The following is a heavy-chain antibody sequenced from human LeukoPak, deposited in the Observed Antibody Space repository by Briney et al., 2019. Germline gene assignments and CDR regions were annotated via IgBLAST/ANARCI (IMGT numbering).Heavy chain of an antibody. V-gene: IGHV4-39*07. J-gene: IGHJ4*02. Sequence: PSETLSLTCTVSGGSISSSGYYWGWIRQPPGKGLEWIGSIYYSGSTYYNPSLKSRVTISVDTSKNQFSLKLSSVSAADTAAYYCARRYDFWSGFDYWGQGTLVTVSS. D-gene: IGHD3-3*01. CDR2: IYYSGST. CDR1: GGSISSSGYY. CDR3: ARRYDFWSGFDY.